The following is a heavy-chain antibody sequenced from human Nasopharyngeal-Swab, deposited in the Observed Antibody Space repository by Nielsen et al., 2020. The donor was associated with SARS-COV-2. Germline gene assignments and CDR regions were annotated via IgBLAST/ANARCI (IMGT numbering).Heavy chain of an antibody. V-gene: IGHV3-30*18. CDR3: AKGVRRASWWFGELGMDV. D-gene: IGHD3-10*01. Sequence: WIRQPPGKGLEWVAVISYDGSNKYYADSVKGRFTISRDNSKNTLYLQMNSLRAEDTAVYYCAKGVRRASWWFGELGMDVWGQGTTVTVSS. J-gene: IGHJ6*02. CDR2: ISYDGSNK.